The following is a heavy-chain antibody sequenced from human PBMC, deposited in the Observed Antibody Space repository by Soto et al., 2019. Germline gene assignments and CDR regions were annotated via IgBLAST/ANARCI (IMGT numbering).Heavy chain of an antibody. J-gene: IGHJ6*02. CDR2: IHYSGST. Sequence: SETLSLTCAVSGGSISSGGYSWSWIRQPPGKGLEWIGFIHYSGSTNYNPSLKSRVTISVDTSKNQFSLKLSSVTAADTAVYYCARGWGYCSSTSCYRTYYYGMDVWGQGTTVTVSS. V-gene: IGHV4-30-2*01. CDR3: ARGWGYCSSTSCYRTYYYGMDV. D-gene: IGHD2-2*02. CDR1: GGSISSGGYS.